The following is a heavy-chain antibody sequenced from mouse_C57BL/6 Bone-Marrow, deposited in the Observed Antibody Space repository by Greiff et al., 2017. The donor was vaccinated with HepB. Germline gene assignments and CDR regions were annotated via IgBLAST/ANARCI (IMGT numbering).Heavy chain of an antibody. V-gene: IGHV1-20*01. CDR3: ARNPYYGYPAWFAY. Sequence: VQLQQSGPELVKPGDSVKISCKASGYSFTGYFMNWVMQSHGKSLEWIGRINPYNGDTFYNQKFKGKATLTVDKSSSTAHMELRSLTSEDSAVYYCARNPYYGYPAWFAYWGQGTLVTVSA. CDR1: GYSFTGYF. CDR2: INPYNGDT. J-gene: IGHJ3*01. D-gene: IGHD2-9*01.